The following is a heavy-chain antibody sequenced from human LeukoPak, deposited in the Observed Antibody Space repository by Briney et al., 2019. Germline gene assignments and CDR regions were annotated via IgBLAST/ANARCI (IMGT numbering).Heavy chain of an antibody. CDR2: ITDSGGDT. D-gene: IGHD2-15*01. J-gene: IGHJ4*02. Sequence: PGGSLRLSCAASGFTFSNYAMSWVRQAPGKGLEWFSAITDSGGDTYYADSVKGRFTISSDNSKNTLDLQMSSLRAEDTAVYYCAKGSASSRPYYFDYWGQGALVTVSS. CDR3: AKGSASSRPYYFDY. CDR1: GFTFSNYA. V-gene: IGHV3-23*01.